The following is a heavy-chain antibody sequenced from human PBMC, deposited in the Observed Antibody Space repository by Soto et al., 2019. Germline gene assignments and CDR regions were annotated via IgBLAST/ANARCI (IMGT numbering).Heavy chain of an antibody. CDR1: GFTFSSYA. Sequence: GGSLRLSCAASGFTFSSYAMSWFRQAPGKGLEWVSAISGSGGSTYYADSVKGRFTISRDNSKNTLYLQMNSLRAEDTAVYYCAKNYYDSSRYLEYYFDYWGQGTLVTVSS. J-gene: IGHJ4*02. V-gene: IGHV3-23*01. CDR3: AKNYYDSSRYLEYYFDY. CDR2: ISGSGGST. D-gene: IGHD3-22*01.